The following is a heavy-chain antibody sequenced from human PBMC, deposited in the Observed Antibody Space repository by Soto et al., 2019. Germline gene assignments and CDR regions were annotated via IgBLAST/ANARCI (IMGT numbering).Heavy chain of an antibody. CDR1: GFTFSTYS. V-gene: IGHV3-21*05. CDR2: IGGGSSSAI. CDR3: TSYLGHCSSNNIFQS. Sequence: GGSLRLSCAASGFTFSTYSMNWVRQAPGKGLEWVAYIGGGSSSAIYYADSVKGRFTNSRDKAKNSLYLQMNSLRAEDTAVYYCTSYLGHCSSNNIFQSWGQGTLVTVSS. J-gene: IGHJ4*02. D-gene: IGHD2-2*01.